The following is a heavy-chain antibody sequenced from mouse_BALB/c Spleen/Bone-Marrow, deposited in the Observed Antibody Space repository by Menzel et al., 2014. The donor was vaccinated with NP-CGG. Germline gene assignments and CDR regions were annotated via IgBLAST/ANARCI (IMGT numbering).Heavy chain of an antibody. D-gene: IGHD1-1*02. V-gene: IGHV14-3*02. Sequence: EVQLVESGAELVKPGASVKLSCTASGFNIKDTYMHWVKQRPEQGLEWIGRIDPANGNTKYGPKFQGKATITADTSSNTAYLQLSSLTSEDTAVYYCARVKLWSYAMDYWGQGTSVTVSS. J-gene: IGHJ4*01. CDR1: GFNIKDTY. CDR3: ARVKLWSYAMDY. CDR2: IDPANGNT.